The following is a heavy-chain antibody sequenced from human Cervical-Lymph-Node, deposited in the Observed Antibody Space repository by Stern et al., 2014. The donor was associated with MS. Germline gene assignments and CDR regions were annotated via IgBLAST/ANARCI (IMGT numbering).Heavy chain of an antibody. CDR2: IALIFETT. D-gene: IGHD3-22*01. CDR3: ARLDTSGYFYYDMDV. Sequence: QVQLVQSGAEVKKPGSSVKVSCKASGGTFSTSVINWERQAPGQGLEWMGGIALIFETTNYAQKFQGRVTITADESTSTVYMELSSLRSEDTAVYYCARLDTSGYFYYDMDVWGQGTTVTVSS. CDR1: GGTFSTSV. J-gene: IGHJ6*02. V-gene: IGHV1-69*01.